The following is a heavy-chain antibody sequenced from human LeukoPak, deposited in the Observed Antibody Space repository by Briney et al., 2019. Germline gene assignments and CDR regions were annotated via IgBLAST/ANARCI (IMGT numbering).Heavy chain of an antibody. CDR1: GFTFSIYA. CDR3: AKDRGVRGFYDAFDI. V-gene: IGHV3-23*01. CDR2: ISGSGGST. D-gene: IGHD3-10*01. J-gene: IGHJ3*02. Sequence: GGPLRLSCAASGFTFSIYAMSWVRQAPGKGLEWVSAISGSGGSTYYADSVKGRLTISRDNSKNTLYLQMNSLRAEDTAVYYCAKDRGVRGFYDAFDIWGQGTMVTVSS.